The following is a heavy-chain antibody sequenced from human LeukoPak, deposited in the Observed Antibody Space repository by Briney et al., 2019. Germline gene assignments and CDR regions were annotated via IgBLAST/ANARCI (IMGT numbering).Heavy chain of an antibody. CDR1: GLTFSSYS. Sequence: GGSLRLSCVASGLTFSSYSMNWVRQAPGKGLEWVSCISSTSRYIYYADSVKGRFTISRDNAKNSVYLQMNSLRAEDTAVYYCTRAVAADDFSPGYWGQGTLLTVSS. CDR3: TRAVAADDFSPGY. V-gene: IGHV3-21*01. J-gene: IGHJ4*02. CDR2: ISSTSRYI. D-gene: IGHD3/OR15-3a*01.